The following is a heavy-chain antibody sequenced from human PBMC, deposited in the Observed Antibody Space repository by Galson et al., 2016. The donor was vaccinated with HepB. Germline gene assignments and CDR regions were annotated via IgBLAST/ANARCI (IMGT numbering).Heavy chain of an antibody. CDR1: GFTFSNYW. Sequence: SLRLSCAASGFTFSNYWMHWVRQAPGKGLVWVSRINSDESRTNYADSVKGRFTIFRDNSKNTLYLQMNSLRAEDTALYYCARGGRTGYYYGIDVWGQGTTVTVSS. CDR3: ARGGRTGYYYGIDV. J-gene: IGHJ6*02. V-gene: IGHV3-74*01. D-gene: IGHD2-8*02. CDR2: INSDESRT.